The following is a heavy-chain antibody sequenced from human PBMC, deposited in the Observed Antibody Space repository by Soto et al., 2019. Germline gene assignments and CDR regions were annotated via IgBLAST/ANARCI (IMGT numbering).Heavy chain of an antibody. V-gene: IGHV4-31*03. J-gene: IGHJ4*02. CDR1: GASISSGAYY. D-gene: IGHD3-10*01. CDR2: IYYTGNS. Sequence: QVQLQESGPGLVKPSQTLSLTCTVSGASISSGAYYWSWIRQQPGKGLEWVGYIYYTGNSYYNPSLKSRISMSXXTXNXXFSLRLSSVTAADTGVYYCAAGSGTHYSVATGFDFWGLGTLVTVSP. CDR3: AAGSGTHYSVATGFDF.